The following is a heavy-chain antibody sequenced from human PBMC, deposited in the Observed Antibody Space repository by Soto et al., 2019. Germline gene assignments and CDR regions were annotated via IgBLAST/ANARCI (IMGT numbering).Heavy chain of an antibody. CDR3: AQVSWSDSSGSQTDY. CDR1: GGSISSGGYY. V-gene: IGHV4-31*03. CDR2: IYYSGST. Sequence: QVQLQESGPGLVKPSQTLSLTCTVSGGSISSGGYYWSWIRQHPGKGPEWIGYIYYSGSTYYNPTLNGRVTLAVDTSKNQCSLKLSSVTAAVTAVYYCAQVSWSDSSGSQTDYWGQGTLVTVSS. D-gene: IGHD3-22*01. J-gene: IGHJ4*02.